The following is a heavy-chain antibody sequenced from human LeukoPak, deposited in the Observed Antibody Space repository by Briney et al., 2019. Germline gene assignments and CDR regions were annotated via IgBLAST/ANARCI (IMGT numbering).Heavy chain of an antibody. CDR3: ARDCSSTRCQGPVFDN. D-gene: IGHD2-2*01. Sequence: ASVKVSCKASGYTFTSNYMHWVRQAPGQGLEWMGIIHPSGGNTNYAQKFQGRVAMTRDTSTSTIYMELSSLRSEDTAIYYCARDCSSTRCQGPVFDNWGQGTLVTVSS. CDR2: IHPSGGNT. J-gene: IGHJ4*02. V-gene: IGHV1-46*01. CDR1: GYTFTSNY.